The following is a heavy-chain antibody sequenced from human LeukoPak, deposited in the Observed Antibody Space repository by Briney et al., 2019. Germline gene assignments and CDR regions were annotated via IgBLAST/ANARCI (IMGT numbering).Heavy chain of an antibody. J-gene: IGHJ5*02. D-gene: IGHD1-26*01. CDR2: IYPGDSDT. V-gene: IGHV5-51*01. CDR3: ARASGSYYNWFEP. Sequence: GESLKISCKGSGYSFTSYWIGWMRQMPGKGLEWLGIIYPGDSDTRYSPSFQGQVTISADKSISTAYLQWSSLKASDTAMYYCARASGSYYNWFEPWGQGTLVTVSS. CDR1: GYSFTSYW.